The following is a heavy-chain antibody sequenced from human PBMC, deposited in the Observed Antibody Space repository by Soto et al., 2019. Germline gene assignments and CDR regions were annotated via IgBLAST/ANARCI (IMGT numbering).Heavy chain of an antibody. J-gene: IGHJ4*02. CDR2: ISGSSATI. CDR3: ARGTTATTA. V-gene: IGHV3-48*01. Sequence: PGGSLRLSCAASGFTLSSYTMNWVRQAPGKGLEWVSYISGSSATIYYADSVKGRFTISRDNDKNSLYLQMINLRAEDTAVYYCARGTTATTAWGQGTLVTVSS. D-gene: IGHD4-4*01. CDR1: GFTLSSYT.